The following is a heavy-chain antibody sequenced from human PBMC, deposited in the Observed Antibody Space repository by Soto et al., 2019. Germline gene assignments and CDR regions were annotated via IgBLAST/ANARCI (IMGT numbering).Heavy chain of an antibody. Sequence: QVQLVESGGGVVQPGRSLRLSCAASGFTFSSYGMHWVRQAPGKGLEWVAVVWYDGSNKYYADSVKGRFTISRDNSKNTLYLQMNSLRAEDTAVYYCARDRYSSGWYDLDYWGQGTLFTVSS. V-gene: IGHV3-33*01. CDR1: GFTFSSYG. J-gene: IGHJ4*02. D-gene: IGHD6-19*01. CDR3: ARDRYSSGWYDLDY. CDR2: VWYDGSNK.